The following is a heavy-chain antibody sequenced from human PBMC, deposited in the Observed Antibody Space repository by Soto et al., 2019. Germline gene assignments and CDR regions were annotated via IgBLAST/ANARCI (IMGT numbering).Heavy chain of an antibody. Sequence: QVQLVQSGPDLKRPGASMTVSCKASGYTFTSYGISWVRQAPGQGLEWMAWISPLKGRTQYSQKAQGRVTLSSDTSSNTAYMEMTTLRVDDTAVYYCAMDYGDRPEYFKHWGQGTLVTVS. V-gene: IGHV1-18*04. J-gene: IGHJ1*01. D-gene: IGHD4-17*01. CDR1: GYTFTSYG. CDR2: ISPLKGRT. CDR3: AMDYGDRPEYFKH.